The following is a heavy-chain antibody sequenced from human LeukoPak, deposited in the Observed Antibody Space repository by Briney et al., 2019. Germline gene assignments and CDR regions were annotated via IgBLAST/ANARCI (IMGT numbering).Heavy chain of an antibody. V-gene: IGHV4-61*02. CDR1: GNSISSGDNY. CDR2: IYTSGST. Sequence: SETLSLTCTVSGNSISSGDNYWSWIRQPAGKGLEWIGRIYTSGSTNYNPSLKSRVTIPVDTSKNQFSLKLSSVTAADTAVYCCAREDVYYYDSSGYYPDAFDIWGQGTMVTVSS. CDR3: AREDVYYYDSSGYYPDAFDI. J-gene: IGHJ3*02. D-gene: IGHD3-22*01.